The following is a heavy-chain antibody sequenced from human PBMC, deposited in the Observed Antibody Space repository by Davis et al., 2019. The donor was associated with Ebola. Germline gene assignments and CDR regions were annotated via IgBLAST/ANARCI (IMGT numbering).Heavy chain of an antibody. Sequence: PGGSLRLSCAASGFTFSSYAMHWVRQAPGKGLEWVAVISYDGSNKYYADSVKGRFTISRDNSKNTLYLQMNSLRAEDTAVYYCARDRLLWSPDNWFDPWGQGTLVTVSS. CDR3: ARDRLLWSPDNWFDP. J-gene: IGHJ5*02. CDR1: GFTFSSYA. CDR2: ISYDGSNK. V-gene: IGHV3-30-3*01. D-gene: IGHD2/OR15-2a*01.